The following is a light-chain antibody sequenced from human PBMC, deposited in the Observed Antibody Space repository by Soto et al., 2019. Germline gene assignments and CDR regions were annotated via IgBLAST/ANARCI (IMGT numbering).Light chain of an antibody. Sequence: QSVLTQPPSVSGAPGQRVTISCTGCSSNIGAGYDVHWYQQLPGTAPKLLIYGNSNRPSGVPDRFSGSKSGTSASLAITKLQAEDEADYYCQSYDSSLSVVFGGGTKVTVL. CDR2: GNS. CDR3: QSYDSSLSVV. CDR1: SSNIGAGYD. J-gene: IGLJ2*01. V-gene: IGLV1-40*01.